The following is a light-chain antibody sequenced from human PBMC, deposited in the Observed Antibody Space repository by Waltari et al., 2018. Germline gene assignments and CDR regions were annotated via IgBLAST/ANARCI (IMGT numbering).Light chain of an antibody. CDR2: EVS. V-gene: IGLV2-23*02. CDR3: CSYAGSSTVV. CDR1: SCDGGRYNV. Sequence: QSGRTQTASLSGSPGQSMPLYCTGPSCDGGRYNVLSWYQQHPGKAPKLMIYEVSKRPSGVSNLFAGSKSGNTASLTISGLQAEDEADYYCCSYAGSSTVVFGGGTKLTVL. J-gene: IGLJ2*01.